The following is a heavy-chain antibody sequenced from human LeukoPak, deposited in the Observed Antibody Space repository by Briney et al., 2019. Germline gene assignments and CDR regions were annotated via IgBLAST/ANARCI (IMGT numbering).Heavy chain of an antibody. V-gene: IGHV3-74*01. Sequence: GGSLRLSCAVSGFTFSSYWMHWVRQGPGKGLAWVSRITSDGSATDCADSVKGRFTISRDNAKNTLYLHMDSLRAEDTAVYYCARDASPGYFDLWGRGTLVTVSS. CDR3: ARDASPGYFDL. D-gene: IGHD2-15*01. J-gene: IGHJ2*01. CDR1: GFTFSSYW. CDR2: ITSDGSAT.